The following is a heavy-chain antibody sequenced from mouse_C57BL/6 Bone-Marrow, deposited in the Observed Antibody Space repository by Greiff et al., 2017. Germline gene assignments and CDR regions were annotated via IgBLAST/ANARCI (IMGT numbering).Heavy chain of an antibody. CDR1: GFTFSSYA. V-gene: IGHV5-4*03. D-gene: IGHD2-4*01. CDR2: ISDGGSYT. J-gene: IGHJ1*03. Sequence: EVKLVESGGGLVKPGGSLKLSCAASGFTFSSYAMSWVRQTPEKRLEWVATISDGGSYTYYPDTVKGRFTISRDNAKNNLYLQMSHLKSEDTAMYYCARVLDDYDGTDWYFDVWGTGTTVTVSS. CDR3: ARVLDDYDGTDWYFDV.